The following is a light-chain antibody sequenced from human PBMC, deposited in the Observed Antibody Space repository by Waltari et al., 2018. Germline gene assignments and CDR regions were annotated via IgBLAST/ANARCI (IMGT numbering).Light chain of an antibody. Sequence: QSALTQPPSASGSPGQSVTISCTGTSSDVGAYNYVSWYQQYPDKAPKLMIYEVPKRPSGVPVRFPGSKSGNTASLTVSGLQAEDEADYYCISYAGNNKYVLGAGTKVTVL. CDR1: SSDVGAYNY. CDR3: ISYAGNNKYV. CDR2: EVP. V-gene: IGLV2-8*01. J-gene: IGLJ1*01.